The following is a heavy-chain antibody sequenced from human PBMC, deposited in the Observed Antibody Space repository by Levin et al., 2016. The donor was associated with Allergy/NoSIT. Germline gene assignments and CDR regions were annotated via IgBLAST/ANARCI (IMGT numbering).Heavy chain of an antibody. CDR1: GITFSSYA. Sequence: GESLKISCTASGITFSSYAMNWVRQAPGKGLEWVSAISGSGGSTYYADSVKGQFTISRDNSKNTLYLQMNSLGVEDTAVYYCAKDAWNHYTPYYSDCWGQGTLVTVSS. CDR3: AKDAWNHYTPYYSDC. D-gene: IGHD2-15*01. CDR2: ISGSGGST. J-gene: IGHJ4*02. V-gene: IGHV3-23*01.